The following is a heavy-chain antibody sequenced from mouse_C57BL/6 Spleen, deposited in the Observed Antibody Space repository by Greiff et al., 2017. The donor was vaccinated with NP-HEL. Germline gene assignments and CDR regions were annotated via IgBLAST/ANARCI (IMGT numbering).Heavy chain of an antibody. CDR1: GYTFTSYW. CDR3: ARATSMITVMDY. D-gene: IGHD2-4*01. J-gene: IGHJ4*01. CDR2: IHPNSGST. V-gene: IGHV1-64*01. Sequence: VQLQQPGAELVKPGASVKLSCKASGYTFTSYWMHWVKKRPGQGLEWIGMIHPNSGSTNYNEKFKSKATLTVDKSSSTAYMQLSSLTSEDSAVYYCARATSMITVMDYWGQGTSVTVSS.